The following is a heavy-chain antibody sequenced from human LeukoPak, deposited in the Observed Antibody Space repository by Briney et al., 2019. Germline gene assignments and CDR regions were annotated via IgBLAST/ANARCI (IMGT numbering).Heavy chain of an antibody. V-gene: IGHV3-23*01. CDR2: ISGSGGST. J-gene: IGHJ6*02. D-gene: IGHD3-10*01. CDR1: GFTFPAYA. Sequence: GGSLRLSCAASGFTFPAYAMSWVRQAPGKGLEWVSAISGSGGSTYYADSVKGRFTISRDNSKNTLYLQMNSLRAEDTAVYYCAKFGAYRYYYYYYGMDVWGQGTTVTVSS. CDR3: AKFGAYRYYYYYYGMDV.